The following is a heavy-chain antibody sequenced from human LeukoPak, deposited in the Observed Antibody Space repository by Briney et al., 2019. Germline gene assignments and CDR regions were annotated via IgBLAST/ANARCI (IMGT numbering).Heavy chain of an antibody. Sequence: LETLSLTCTVSGGSISSYYWSWIRQPPGKGLEWIGYIYYSGSTNYNPSLKSRVTISVDTSKNQFSLKLSSVTAADTAVYYCARDTNTAMDYWGQGTLVTVSS. CDR3: ARDTNTAMDY. D-gene: IGHD5-18*01. CDR2: IYYSGST. CDR1: GGSISSYY. J-gene: IGHJ4*02. V-gene: IGHV4-59*01.